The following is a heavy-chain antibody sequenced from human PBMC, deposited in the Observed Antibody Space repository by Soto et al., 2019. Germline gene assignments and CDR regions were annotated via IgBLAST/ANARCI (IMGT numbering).Heavy chain of an antibody. D-gene: IGHD1-26*01. CDR3: ARGALRGSYRAFDI. V-gene: IGHV1-69*01. CDR1: GGTFSSYA. CDR2: IIPIFGTA. J-gene: IGHJ3*02. Sequence: QVQLVQSGAEVKKPGSSVKVSCKASGGTFSSYAISWVRQAPGQGLEWKGGIIPIFGTANYAQKFQGRVTITADESTSTAYMELSSLRSEDTAVCYCARGALRGSYRAFDIWGQGTMVTVSS.